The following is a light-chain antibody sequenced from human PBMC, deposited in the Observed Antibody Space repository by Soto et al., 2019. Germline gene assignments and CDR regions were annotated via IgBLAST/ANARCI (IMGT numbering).Light chain of an antibody. CDR1: QSVSLS. J-gene: IGKJ4*01. Sequence: EIVLTQSPATLSVSLGDSATLSCRASQSVSLSLAWFQMRPGQPPRLLIYGASTRATDIPARFSGSGSGTDFTLTISSLQSEASAIYYCQQHNTLPRATFGVGATADMK. CDR3: QQHNTLPRAT. CDR2: GAS. V-gene: IGKV3-15*01.